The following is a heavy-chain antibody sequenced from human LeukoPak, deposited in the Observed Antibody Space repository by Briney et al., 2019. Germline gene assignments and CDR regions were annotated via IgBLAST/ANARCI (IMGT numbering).Heavy chain of an antibody. J-gene: IGHJ6*02. V-gene: IGHV3-66*01. Sequence: GGSLRLSCAASGFTVSSNYMSWVRQAPGKGLEWVSVIYSGGSTYYADSVKGRFTISRDNSKNTLYLQMNSLRAEDTAVYYCARDPIVTSWGDYYYYGMDVWGQGTTVTVSS. D-gene: IGHD2/OR15-2a*01. CDR1: GFTVSSNY. CDR3: ARDPIVTSWGDYYYYGMDV. CDR2: IYSGGST.